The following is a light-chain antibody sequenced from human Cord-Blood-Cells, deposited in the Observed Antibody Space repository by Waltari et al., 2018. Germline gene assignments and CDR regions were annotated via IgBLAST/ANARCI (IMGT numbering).Light chain of an antibody. CDR3: QQSYSTPYT. Sequence: IQMTQSPSSLSASVGDRVTITSRANQSISSYLNWYQQKPGKAPKLLIYAASSLQSGVPSRFSGSGSRTDFTLTISSLQPEDFATYDCQQSYSTPYTFGQGTKLVIK. J-gene: IGKJ2*01. CDR2: AAS. CDR1: QSISSY. V-gene: IGKV1-39*01.